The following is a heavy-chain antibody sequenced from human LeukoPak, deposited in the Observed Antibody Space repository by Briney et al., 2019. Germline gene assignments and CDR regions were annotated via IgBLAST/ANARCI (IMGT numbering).Heavy chain of an antibody. CDR2: INPSGGST. Sequence: ASVKVSCKASGYTFTSYYMHWVRQAPGQGLEWMGIINPSGGSTSYAQKFQGRVTMTRDTSTSTVYMELSSLRSEDTAVYYCARESGGYCSSTSCYTSYWFDPWGQGTLVTVSS. D-gene: IGHD2-2*02. CDR1: GYTFTSYY. J-gene: IGHJ5*02. CDR3: ARESGGYCSSTSCYTSYWFDP. V-gene: IGHV1-46*01.